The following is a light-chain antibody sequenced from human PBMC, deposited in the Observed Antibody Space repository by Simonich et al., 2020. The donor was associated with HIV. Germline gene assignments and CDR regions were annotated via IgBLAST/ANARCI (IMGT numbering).Light chain of an antibody. J-gene: IGKJ4*01. Sequence: DIQMTQSPSSLSASVGDRVTITSRASQRISSYLNWYQQKQGKAPKLLIYAASSLQSGVPSRFSGSGSGTDFTLTINSLQPEDFATYYCQQYYSTPLTFGGGTKVEIK. CDR3: QQYYSTPLT. V-gene: IGKV1-39*01. CDR1: QRISSY. CDR2: AAS.